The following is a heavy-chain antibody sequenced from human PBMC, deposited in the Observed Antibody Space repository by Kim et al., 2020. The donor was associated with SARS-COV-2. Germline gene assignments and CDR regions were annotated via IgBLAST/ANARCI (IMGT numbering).Heavy chain of an antibody. CDR1: GLTVSNSF. Sequence: GGSLRLSCAASGLTVSNSFMSWVRQVPGKGLECVSLIYSGGSTYYADSVAGRFTVSRDSSKNTLYLQMNSLRTEDTAVYYCGGCTGCYDSGTHAWFGHWG. CDR2: IYSGGST. V-gene: IGHV3-53*01. CDR3: GGCTGCYDSGTHAWFGH. J-gene: IGHJ5*02. D-gene: IGHD3-10*01.